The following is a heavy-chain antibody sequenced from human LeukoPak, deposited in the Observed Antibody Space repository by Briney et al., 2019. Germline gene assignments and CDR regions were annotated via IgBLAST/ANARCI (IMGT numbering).Heavy chain of an antibody. CDR1: GGSISSSSYY. Sequence: SETLSLTCTVSGGSISSSSYYWGWIRQPPGKGLEWIGSIYYSGSTYYNPSLKSRVTISVDTSKNQFSLKLSSVTAADTAVYYCARVDGPGSYFDFWGQGTLVTVSS. CDR2: IYYSGST. D-gene: IGHD3-10*01. J-gene: IGHJ4*02. CDR3: ARVDGPGSYFDF. V-gene: IGHV4-39*01.